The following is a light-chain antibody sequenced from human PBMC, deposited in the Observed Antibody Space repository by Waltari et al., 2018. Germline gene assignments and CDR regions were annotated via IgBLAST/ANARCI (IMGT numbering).Light chain of an antibody. J-gene: IGKJ3*01. Sequence: DIQMTQSPSTLPASVGDGIIITCRASQSVDSWLAWYQQKPGRAPKPLIYKASSLQTGVPSRFSGGGSGTEFTLTISSLQPDDFATYYCLQYYSYALFTFGPGTKVDLK. V-gene: IGKV1-5*03. CDR1: QSVDSW. CDR3: LQYYSYALFT. CDR2: KAS.